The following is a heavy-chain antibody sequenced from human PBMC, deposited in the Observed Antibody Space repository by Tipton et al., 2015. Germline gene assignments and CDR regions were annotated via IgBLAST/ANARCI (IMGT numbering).Heavy chain of an antibody. Sequence: TLSLTCDVSGYSISSGYYWGWIRQPPGKGLEWIGYIQYSGSTNYSPSLKSRVTISVDTSKTQFSLKMSSVTASDTAVYYCARARGRHGGLFDSWGQGILVTVSS. CDR2: IQYSGST. CDR3: ARARGRHGGLFDS. J-gene: IGHJ4*02. CDR1: GYSISSGYY. D-gene: IGHD4-23*01. V-gene: IGHV4-38-2*01.